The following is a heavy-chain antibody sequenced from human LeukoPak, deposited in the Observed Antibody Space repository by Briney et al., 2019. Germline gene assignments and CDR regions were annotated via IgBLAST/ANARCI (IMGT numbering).Heavy chain of an antibody. V-gene: IGHV4-59*08. CDR2: IYYSGST. J-gene: IGHJ4*02. CDR3: ARHNPSPYDSSGYYPTHVDY. Sequence: KPSETLSLTCTVSGGSISSYYWSWIRQPPGKGLEWIGYIYYSGSTNYNPSLKSRVTISVDTSKNQFSLKLSSVTAADTAVYYCARHNPSPYDSSGYYPTHVDYWGQGTLVTVSS. CDR1: GGSISSYY. D-gene: IGHD3-22*01.